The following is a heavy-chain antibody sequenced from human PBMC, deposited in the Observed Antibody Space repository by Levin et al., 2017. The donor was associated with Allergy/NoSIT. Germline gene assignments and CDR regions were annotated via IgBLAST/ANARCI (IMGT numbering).Heavy chain of an antibody. CDR3: ASPRGSGYVISPEYYFDY. Sequence: ESLKISCKASGYTFTSYAMNWVRQAPGQGLEWMGWINTNTGNPTYAQGFTGRFVFSLDTSVSTAYLQISSLKAEDTAVYYCASPRGSGYVISPEYYFDYWGQGTLVTVSS. J-gene: IGHJ4*02. V-gene: IGHV7-4-1*02. CDR2: INTNTGNP. D-gene: IGHD5-12*01. CDR1: GYTFTSYA.